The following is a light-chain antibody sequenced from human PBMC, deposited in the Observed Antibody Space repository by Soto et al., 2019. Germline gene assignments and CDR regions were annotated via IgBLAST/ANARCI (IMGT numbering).Light chain of an antibody. CDR2: GAS. J-gene: IGKJ4*02. V-gene: IGKV3-15*01. CDR3: QQYNNWPPLT. Sequence: EIVMTQSPATLSVSPGERATLSCRASQSVSSNLAWYQQKPGQAPRLLIYGASTRAPGIPARFSGSGSGTEFTLTISSLQSEDIAVYSCQQYNNWPPLTFGGGTKVEIK. CDR1: QSVSSN.